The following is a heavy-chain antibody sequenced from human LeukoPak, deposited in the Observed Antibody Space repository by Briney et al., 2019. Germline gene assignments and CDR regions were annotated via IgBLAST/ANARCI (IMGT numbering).Heavy chain of an antibody. CDR3: AKVKRLMGSSSGDYSDY. CDR2: INHSGST. J-gene: IGHJ4*02. V-gene: IGHV4-34*01. Sequence: PSETLSLTCAVYGGSFSGYYWSWIRQPPGKGLEWIGEINHSGSTNYNPSLKSRVTISVNTSKNQSSLKPTSVTATDKAVYYCAKVKRLMGSSSGDYSDYWGQGALVTVSS. CDR1: GGSFSGYY. D-gene: IGHD6-6*01.